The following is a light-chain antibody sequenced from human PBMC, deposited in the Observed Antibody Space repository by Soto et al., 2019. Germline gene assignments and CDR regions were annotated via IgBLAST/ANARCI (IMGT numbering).Light chain of an antibody. J-gene: IGKJ5*01. CDR3: QQLNSYPSIT. CDR1: QDISSS. Sequence: DIQLTQSPSFLSASVGDRVTITCRASQDISSSLAWYQQKPGKASKLLIYAASTLQGGVPSRFSGSGSGTEFTLTISSLQPEDFATYYCQQLNSYPSITFGQGTRLEIK. V-gene: IGKV1-9*01. CDR2: AAS.